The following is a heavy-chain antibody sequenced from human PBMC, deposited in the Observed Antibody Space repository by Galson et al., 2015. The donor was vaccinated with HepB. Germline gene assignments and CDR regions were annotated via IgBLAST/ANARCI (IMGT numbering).Heavy chain of an antibody. J-gene: IGHJ6*02. D-gene: IGHD6-13*01. CDR1: GFTFSSYA. CDR3: VRRYSSSWYLTDYYYYYGMDV. Sequence: SLRLSCAASGFTFSSYAMHWVRQAPGKGLEYVSAISSNGGSTYYADSVKGRFTISRDNSKNTLYLQMSSLRAEDTAVYYCVRRYSSSWYLTDYYYYYGMDVWGQGTTVTVSS. V-gene: IGHV3-64D*06. CDR2: ISSNGGST.